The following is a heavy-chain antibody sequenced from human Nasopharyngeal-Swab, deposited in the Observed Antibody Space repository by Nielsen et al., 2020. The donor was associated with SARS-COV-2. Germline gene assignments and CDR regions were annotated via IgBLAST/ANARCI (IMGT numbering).Heavy chain of an antibody. Sequence: GGSLRLSCAASGFTFSSYGMHWVRQAPGKGLEWVSVIYSGGSSTYYADSVKGRFTISRDNSKNTLYLQMNSLRAEDTAVYYCAKPTMVRGVDDAFDIWGQGTMVTVSS. CDR1: GFTFSSYG. D-gene: IGHD3-10*01. J-gene: IGHJ3*02. V-gene: IGHV3-NL1*01. CDR3: AKPTMVRGVDDAFDI. CDR2: IYSGGSST.